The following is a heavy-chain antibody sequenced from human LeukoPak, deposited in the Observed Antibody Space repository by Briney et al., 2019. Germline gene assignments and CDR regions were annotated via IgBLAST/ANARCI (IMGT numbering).Heavy chain of an antibody. D-gene: IGHD3-22*01. CDR2: IYYSGST. Sequence: SSYGMHWVRQPPGKGLEWIGSIYYSGSTHYNSSLKSRVTVSVDTSKNQFSLKVNSLTAADTAVYYCARRPYHYDIIGPIWGQGTMVTVSS. V-gene: IGHV4-39*07. J-gene: IGHJ3*02. CDR1: SSYG. CDR3: ARRPYHYDIIGPI.